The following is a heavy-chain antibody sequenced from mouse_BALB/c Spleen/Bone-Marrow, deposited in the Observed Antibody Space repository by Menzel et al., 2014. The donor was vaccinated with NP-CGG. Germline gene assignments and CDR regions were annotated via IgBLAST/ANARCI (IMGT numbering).Heavy chain of an antibody. V-gene: IGHV1-7*01. Sequence: QVQLQQSGAELAKPGASVKMSCKASGYTFTSYWMHWVKQRPGQGLEWIGYINPSTGYTEYSQKFEDKATLTADKSSSTAYMQLSSLTSEDSAVYYCARQITTVDYAMDYWGQGTSVTVSS. CDR3: ARQITTVDYAMDY. D-gene: IGHD1-1*01. J-gene: IGHJ4*01. CDR1: GYTFTSYW. CDR2: INPSTGYT.